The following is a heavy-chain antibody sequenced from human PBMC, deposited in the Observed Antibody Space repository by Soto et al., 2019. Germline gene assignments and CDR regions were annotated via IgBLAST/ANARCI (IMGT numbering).Heavy chain of an antibody. D-gene: IGHD3-10*01. CDR3: AKGGQSYDY. CDR1: GFTFSTYA. CDR2: ISTSVGST. J-gene: IGHJ4*02. Sequence: GGSLRLSCAASGFTFSTYAMSWVRQAPGKGLEWVSAISTSVGSTYYTDSVKGRFTISRDNSKNTLYLQMNSPRAEDTAVYYCAKGGQSYDYWGQGTLVTVSS. V-gene: IGHV3-23*01.